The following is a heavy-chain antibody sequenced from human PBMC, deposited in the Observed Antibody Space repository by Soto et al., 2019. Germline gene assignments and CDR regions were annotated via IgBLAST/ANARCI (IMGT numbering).Heavy chain of an antibody. J-gene: IGHJ4*02. Sequence: QVQLVESGGGVVQPGRSLRLSCAASGFTFSSYGMHWVRQAPGKGLEWVAVISYDGSNKYYADSMKGRFTISRDNSKNTLYLQMNSLRAEDTAVYYCAKDAEQWLYHNPDYWGQGTLVTVSS. V-gene: IGHV3-30*18. CDR1: GFTFSSYG. D-gene: IGHD6-19*01. CDR3: AKDAEQWLYHNPDY. CDR2: ISYDGSNK.